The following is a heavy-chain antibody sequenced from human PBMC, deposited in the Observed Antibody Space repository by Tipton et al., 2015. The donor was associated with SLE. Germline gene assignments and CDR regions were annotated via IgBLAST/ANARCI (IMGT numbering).Heavy chain of an antibody. CDR3: AILDAFDI. J-gene: IGHJ3*02. CDR2: LYFGGST. V-gene: IGHV4-59*05. CDR1: GVSISSSY. Sequence: TLSLTCNVSGVSISSSYWSWIRQPAGKGLEWIGSLYFGGSTYYNPSLKSRVTISVDTIKNQLSLKLTSVTAADTAVYYCAILDAFDIWGQGRMVTVSS.